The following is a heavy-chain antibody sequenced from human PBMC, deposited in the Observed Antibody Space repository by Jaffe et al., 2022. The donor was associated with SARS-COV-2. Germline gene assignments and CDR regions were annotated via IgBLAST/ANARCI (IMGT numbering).Heavy chain of an antibody. CDR3: AREKVVPAARGGWYFDL. CDR1: GFTVSSNY. V-gene: IGHV3-53*01. J-gene: IGHJ2*01. D-gene: IGHD2-2*01. Sequence: EVQLVESGGGLIQPGGSLRLSCAASGFTVSSNYMSWVRQAPGKGLEWVSVIYSGGSTYYADSVKGRFTISRDNSKNTLYLQMNSLRAEDTAVYYCAREKVVPAARGGWYFDLWGRGTLVTVSS. CDR2: IYSGGST.